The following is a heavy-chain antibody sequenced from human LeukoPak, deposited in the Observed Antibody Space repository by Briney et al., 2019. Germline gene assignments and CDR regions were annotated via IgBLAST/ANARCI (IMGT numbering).Heavy chain of an antibody. V-gene: IGHV4-59*01. D-gene: IGHD6-19*01. CDR2: IYSSGST. Sequence: SETLSLTCTVSGGSISRYYWSWIRQPPGKGLEWIGYIYSSGSTNYNPSLRSRVTISVDTSRNQFSLRLSSVTAADTAVYYCARLYYSSGWYRYFDYWGQGTLVTVSS. CDR1: GGSISRYY. CDR3: ARLYYSSGWYRYFDY. J-gene: IGHJ4*02.